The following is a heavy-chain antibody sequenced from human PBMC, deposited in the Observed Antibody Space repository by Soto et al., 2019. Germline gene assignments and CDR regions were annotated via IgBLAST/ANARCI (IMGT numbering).Heavy chain of an antibody. J-gene: IGHJ5*02. V-gene: IGHV3-48*01. CDR3: ARHPDRIAQIGWFDP. D-gene: IGHD6-13*01. Sequence: EVQLVESGGGLVQPGGSLRLSCAASGFTFSSYSMNWVRQAPGKGLEWVSYISSSSSTIYYADSVKGRFTISRDNAKNSLELQMNSRRAEDTAVYYCARHPDRIAQIGWFDPWGQGTLVTVSS. CDR2: ISSSSSTI. CDR1: GFTFSSYS.